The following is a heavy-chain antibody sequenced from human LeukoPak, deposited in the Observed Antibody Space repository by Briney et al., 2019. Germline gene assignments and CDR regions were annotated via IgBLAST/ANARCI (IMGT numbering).Heavy chain of an antibody. V-gene: IGHV3-7*03. CDR2: INHNGNVN. CDR3: ARGGGLGV. D-gene: IGHD3-16*01. J-gene: IGHJ6*02. CDR1: GFTFSSYW. Sequence: GGSLRLSCAASGFTFSSYWMYWARPPPGKGLDWVASINHNGNVNYYVDSVKGRFTISRDNAKNSLYLQMSNLRAEDTAVYFCARGGGLGVWGQGATVTVSS.